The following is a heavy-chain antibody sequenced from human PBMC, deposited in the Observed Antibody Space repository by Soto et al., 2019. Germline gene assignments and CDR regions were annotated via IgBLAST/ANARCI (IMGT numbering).Heavy chain of an antibody. V-gene: IGHV5-51*01. CDR1: GYRFTSYW. CDR3: ARGYNSRLSIHSYYFDL. CDR2: IYPGDFDT. D-gene: IGHD3-9*01. Sequence: GESLKISCQGSGYRFTSYWIAWVRQLSGKDLEFMGIIYPGDFDTRYNPSFQAQVTISVDNSISTAYLQWSSLKALDTALYYCARGYNSRLSIHSYYFDLWGQGTLVTVSS. J-gene: IGHJ4*02.